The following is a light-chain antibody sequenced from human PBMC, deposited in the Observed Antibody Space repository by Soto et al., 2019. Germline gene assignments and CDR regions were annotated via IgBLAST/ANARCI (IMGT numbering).Light chain of an antibody. CDR3: GSYTTTYVRI. J-gene: IGLJ1*01. V-gene: IGLV2-14*01. CDR2: GVT. CDR1: SSDVGRYNY. Sequence: QSVLTQPASVSGSPGQSITISCTGTSSDVGRYNYVSWYQQYPGRAPKLIIYGVTNRPSGVSDRFSGSKSGNVASLSISGLQAVDEADYYCGSYTTTYVRIFGTGTKLTVL.